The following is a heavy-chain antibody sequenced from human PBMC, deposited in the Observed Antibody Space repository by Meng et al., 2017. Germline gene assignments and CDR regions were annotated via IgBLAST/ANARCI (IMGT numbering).Heavy chain of an antibody. D-gene: IGHD6-13*01. J-gene: IGHJ4*02. V-gene: IGHV1-69*01. CDR3: ARRLSSSWGPYFDY. Sequence: QGQLVKSGAEVKKPWSSVKVSCKASGGTFSSYAISWVRQAPGQGLEWMGGIIPIFGTANYAQKFQGRVTITADESTSTAYMELSSLRSEDTAVYYCARRLSSSWGPYFDYWGQGTLVTVSS. CDR1: GGTFSSYA. CDR2: IIPIFGTA.